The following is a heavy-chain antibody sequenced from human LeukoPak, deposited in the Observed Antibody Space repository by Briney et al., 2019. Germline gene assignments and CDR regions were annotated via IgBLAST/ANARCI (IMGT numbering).Heavy chain of an antibody. CDR3: ARGELGYCSGGSCYDVVSYFDY. CDR1: GFTFDDYA. D-gene: IGHD2-15*01. Sequence: GRSLRLSCAASGFTFDDYAMDWVRQAPGKGLEWVSSISWNSGSIGYADSVKGRFTISRDNAKNSLYLQMNSLRAEDTALYYCARGELGYCSGGSCYDVVSYFDYWGQGTLVTVSS. V-gene: IGHV3-9*01. CDR2: ISWNSGSI. J-gene: IGHJ4*02.